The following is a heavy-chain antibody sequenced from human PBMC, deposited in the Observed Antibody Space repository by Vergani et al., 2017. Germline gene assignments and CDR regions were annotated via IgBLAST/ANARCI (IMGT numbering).Heavy chain of an antibody. J-gene: IGHJ6*02. Sequence: EVQLLESGGDLVQPGGSLRLSCAASGFTFNHYAMNWVRQAPGKGLEWVSGISGSGGSTYYAGSVKGRFTISRDSSKNTLYLQMNSLSAGDTAVYYGANANPRNSGYDYLYYYHAMDVWGQGTTVTVSS. CDR3: ANANPRNSGYDYLYYYHAMDV. D-gene: IGHD5-12*01. CDR1: GFTFNHYA. V-gene: IGHV3-23*01. CDR2: ISGSGGST.